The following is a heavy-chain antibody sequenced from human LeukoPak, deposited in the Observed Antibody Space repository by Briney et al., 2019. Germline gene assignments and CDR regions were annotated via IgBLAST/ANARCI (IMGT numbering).Heavy chain of an antibody. CDR3: ARDLKRITMVRGAPTYYYGMDV. Sequence: PSETLSLTCTVSGGSISSYYWSWIRQPAGKGLEWIGRIYTSGSTNYNPSLKSRVTMSVDTSKNQFSLKLSSVTAADTAVYYCARDLKRITMVRGAPTYYYGMDVWGQGTTVTVSS. V-gene: IGHV4-4*07. J-gene: IGHJ6*02. CDR1: GGSISSYY. D-gene: IGHD3-10*01. CDR2: IYTSGST.